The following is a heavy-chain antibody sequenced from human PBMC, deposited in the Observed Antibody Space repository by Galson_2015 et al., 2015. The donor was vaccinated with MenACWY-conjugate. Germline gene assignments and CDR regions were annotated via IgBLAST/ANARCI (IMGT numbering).Heavy chain of an antibody. J-gene: IGHJ6*03. CDR3: ARSYVPGSDRKNYYMDF. CDR2: VNSDGSGT. CDR1: GFTFSSYW. Sequence: SLRLFCAASGFTFSSYWMNWVRQAPGKGLEWVSRVNSDGSGTGYADSVQGRFAISRDNDKNVLFLKMNSLKVEDTAVYYCARSYVPGSDRKNYYMDFWGRGTTVTVSS. V-gene: IGHV3-74*01. D-gene: IGHD3-16*01.